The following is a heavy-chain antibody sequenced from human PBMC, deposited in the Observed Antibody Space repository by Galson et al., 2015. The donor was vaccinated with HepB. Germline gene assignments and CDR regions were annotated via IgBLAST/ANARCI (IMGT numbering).Heavy chain of an antibody. CDR1: GFTFSSYA. Sequence: SLRLSCAASGFTFSSYAMSWVRQAPGKGLEWVSAISGSGGSTYYADSVKGRFTISRDNSKNTLYLQMNSLRAEDTTVYYCATTIYCSSTSCPPSYFDYWGQGTLVTVSS. CDR2: ISGSGGST. CDR3: ATTIYCSSTSCPPSYFDY. J-gene: IGHJ4*02. D-gene: IGHD2-2*01. V-gene: IGHV3-23*01.